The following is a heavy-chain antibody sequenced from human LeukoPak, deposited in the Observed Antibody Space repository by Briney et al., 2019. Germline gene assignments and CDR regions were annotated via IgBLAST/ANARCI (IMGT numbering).Heavy chain of an antibody. Sequence: KAGGSLRLSCAASGFTFSSYSMNWVRQAPGKGLEWVSSISSSSGYIYYADSVKGRFTISRDNAKNSLYLQMNSLRAEDTAVYYCASYGSGSYRFDPWGQGTLVTVSS. D-gene: IGHD3-10*01. V-gene: IGHV3-21*01. CDR1: GFTFSSYS. J-gene: IGHJ5*02. CDR3: ASYGSGSYRFDP. CDR2: ISSSSGYI.